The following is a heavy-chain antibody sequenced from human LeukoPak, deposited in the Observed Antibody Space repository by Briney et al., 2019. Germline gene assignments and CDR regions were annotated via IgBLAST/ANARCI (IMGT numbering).Heavy chain of an antibody. J-gene: IGHJ4*02. Sequence: GGSLRLSCAASGFTFSDYYMSWIRQAPGKGLEWVSYISSGSSYTNYADSVTGRFTISRDNAKNSLYLQMNSLRAEDTAVYYCAGERSGSFDYWGQGTLVTVSS. V-gene: IGHV3-11*05. CDR2: ISSGSSYT. CDR1: GFTFSDYY. CDR3: AGERSGSFDY. D-gene: IGHD2-15*01.